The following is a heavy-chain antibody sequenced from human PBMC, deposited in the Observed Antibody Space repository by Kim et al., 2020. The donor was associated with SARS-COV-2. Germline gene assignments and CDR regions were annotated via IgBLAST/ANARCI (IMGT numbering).Heavy chain of an antibody. CDR3: AKDFLEYSSGRERPKIVYYYYYYGMDV. J-gene: IGHJ6*02. V-gene: IGHV3-30*18. CDR1: GFTFSSYG. CDR2: ISYDGSNK. D-gene: IGHD6-19*01. Sequence: GGSLRLSCAASGFTFSSYGMHWVRQAPGKGLEWVAVISYDGSNKYYADSVKGRFTISRDNSKNTLYLQMNSLRAEDTAVYYCAKDFLEYSSGRERPKIVYYYYYYGMDVWGQGTTVTVSS.